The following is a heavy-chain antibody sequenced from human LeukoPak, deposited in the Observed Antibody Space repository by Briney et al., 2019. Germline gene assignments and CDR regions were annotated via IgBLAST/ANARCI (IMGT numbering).Heavy chain of an antibody. CDR1: GYSISSGYY. CDR2: IYHSGST. D-gene: IGHD2-2*01. Sequence: SETLSLTCAVSGYSISSGYYWGWIRQPPGKGLEWIGSIYHSGSTYYNPSLKSRVTISVDTSKNQFSLKLSSVTVADTAVYYCARYDQLPFPYYWGQGTLVTVSS. V-gene: IGHV4-38-2*01. CDR3: ARYDQLPFPYY. J-gene: IGHJ4*02.